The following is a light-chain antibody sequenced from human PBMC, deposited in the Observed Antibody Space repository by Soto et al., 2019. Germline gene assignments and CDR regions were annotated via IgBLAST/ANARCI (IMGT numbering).Light chain of an antibody. J-gene: IGKJ1*01. Sequence: DIKMGQSPSTLSGSVGDRVTITCRASQTISSWLAWYQQKPGKAPKLLIYKASTLKSGVPSRFSGSGSGTEFTLTISSLQPDDFATYYCQHYNSYSEACGQGTRWIS. CDR2: KAS. CDR3: QHYNSYSEA. V-gene: IGKV1-5*03. CDR1: QTISSW.